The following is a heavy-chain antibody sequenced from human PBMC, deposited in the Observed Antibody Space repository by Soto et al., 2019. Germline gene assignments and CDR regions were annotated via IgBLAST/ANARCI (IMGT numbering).Heavy chain of an antibody. J-gene: IGHJ6*02. D-gene: IGHD3-3*01. CDR1: GFTFSSYA. Sequence: QVQLVESGGGVVQPGRSLRLSCAASGFTFSSYAMHWVRQAPGKGLEWVAVISYDGSNKYYADSVKGRFTISRDNSKNTLYLQMNSLRAEDTAVHYCARDEPLGDFWSGYSPGADVWGQGTTVTVSS. CDR3: ARDEPLGDFWSGYSPGADV. CDR2: ISYDGSNK. V-gene: IGHV3-30-3*01.